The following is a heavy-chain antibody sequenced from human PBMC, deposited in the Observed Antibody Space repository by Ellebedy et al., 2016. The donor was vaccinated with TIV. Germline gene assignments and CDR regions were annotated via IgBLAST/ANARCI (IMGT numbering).Heavy chain of an antibody. V-gene: IGHV3-7*01. Sequence: PGGSLRLSCAASGFTFSSYAMSWVRQAPGKGLEWVANIREDGNAKLSADSVKGRFTISRDNAKNSVYLHMNNPRVEDTAVYYCARDGFGGFLDSWGPGTLIIVPS. D-gene: IGHD3-10*01. CDR1: GFTFSSYA. CDR2: IREDGNAK. CDR3: ARDGFGGFLDS. J-gene: IGHJ4*02.